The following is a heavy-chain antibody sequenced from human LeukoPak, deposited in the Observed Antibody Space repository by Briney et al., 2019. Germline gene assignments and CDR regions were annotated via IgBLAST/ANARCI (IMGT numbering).Heavy chain of an antibody. D-gene: IGHD3-16*01. Sequence: GGSLRLSCAASGFTFNNYAMSWVRQAPGKGLDWVSAISGGGGSTYYAASVKGRFTISRDNSKNTLSLQMNSLRAEDTALYYCAKGGEQVSHFDYWGQGTLVTVSS. J-gene: IGHJ4*02. CDR2: ISGGGGST. V-gene: IGHV3-23*01. CDR1: GFTFNNYA. CDR3: AKGGEQVSHFDY.